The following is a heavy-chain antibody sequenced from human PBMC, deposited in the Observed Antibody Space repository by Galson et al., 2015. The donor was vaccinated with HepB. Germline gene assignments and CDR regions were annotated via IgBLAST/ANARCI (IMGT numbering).Heavy chain of an antibody. CDR1: GFTFSSYG. CDR2: ISYDGSNK. CDR3: AKDQDSSGWYVRGYYFDY. D-gene: IGHD6-19*01. Sequence: SLRLSCAASGFTFSSYGMHWVRQAPGKGLEWVAVISYDGSNKYYADSVKGRFTISRDNSKNTLYLQMNSLRAEDTAVYYCAKDQDSSGWYVRGYYFDYWGQGTLVTVSS. J-gene: IGHJ4*02. V-gene: IGHV3-30*18.